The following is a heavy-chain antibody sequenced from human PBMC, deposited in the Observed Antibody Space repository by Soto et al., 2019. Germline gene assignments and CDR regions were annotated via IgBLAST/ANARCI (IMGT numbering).Heavy chain of an antibody. Sequence: PGGSLTLSSTPSGFTFSSYDMHWVRQATGKGLEWVSAIGTAGDPYYPGSVKGRFTISRENAKNSLYLQMNSLRAGDTAVYYCARGHITMVRGVPHRSYCMDVW. V-gene: IGHV3-13*05. CDR3: ARGHITMVRGVPHRSYCMDV. CDR2: IGTAGDP. J-gene: IGHJ6*01. CDR1: GFTFSSYD. D-gene: IGHD3-10*01.